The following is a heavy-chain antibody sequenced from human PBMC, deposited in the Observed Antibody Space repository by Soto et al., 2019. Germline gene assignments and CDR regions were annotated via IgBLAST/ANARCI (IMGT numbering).Heavy chain of an antibody. CDR1: VFFFKDSS. J-gene: IGHJ4*02. CDR2: IRDRANNYAT. V-gene: IGHV3-73*01. D-gene: IGHD3-10*01. Sequence: EVLLVESGGGLVQPGGSRNPPGEASVFFFKDSSITWARQPSGKGLEWVGGIRDRANNYATAYAASVKGRFTISRDDSNNKAYLQMDSLKTEDTAIYYCTRLISAAQDYWGQGTLVTVSS. CDR3: TRLISAAQDY.